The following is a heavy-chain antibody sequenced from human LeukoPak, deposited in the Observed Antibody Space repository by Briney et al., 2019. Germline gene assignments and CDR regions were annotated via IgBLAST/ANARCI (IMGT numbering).Heavy chain of an antibody. D-gene: IGHD3-3*01. Sequence: GGSLRLSCAAAGFTFSGSGMHWVRQAPGKGLDWVTFIRYDGSNKYYADSVKGRFTISRDNSTNTLYLQMNSLRAEDTAVYYCARDYDFWSGYYSPTRGYFGYWGQGTLVTVSS. V-gene: IGHV3-30*02. CDR1: GFTFSGSG. CDR3: ARDYDFWSGYYSPTRGYFGY. CDR2: IRYDGSNK. J-gene: IGHJ4*02.